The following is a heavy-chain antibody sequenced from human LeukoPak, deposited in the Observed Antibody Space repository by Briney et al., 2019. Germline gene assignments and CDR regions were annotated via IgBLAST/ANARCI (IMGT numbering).Heavy chain of an antibody. CDR2: INHSGST. D-gene: IGHD2-15*01. CDR1: GGSFSGYY. CDR3: ARDIVVVVAATRNAFDI. Sequence: SETLSLTCAVYGGSFSGYYWSWIRQPPGKGLELIGEINHSGSTNYNPSPKSRVTISVDKSKNQFSLKLSSVTAADTAVYYCARDIVVVVAATRNAFDIWGQGTMVTVSS. J-gene: IGHJ3*02. V-gene: IGHV4-34*01.